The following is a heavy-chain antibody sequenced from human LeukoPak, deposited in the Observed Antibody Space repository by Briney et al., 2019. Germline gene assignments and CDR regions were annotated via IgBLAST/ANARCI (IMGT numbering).Heavy chain of an antibody. CDR3: ARERYCTNGVCLPFDF. V-gene: IGHV4-39*02. CDR2: IYYSGST. Sequence: SETLSLTCTVSGGSISSSSYAWGWLRQPPGKGLEWIVSIYYSGSTYYNPSLKSRFTRSVDTSKNQFSLKLSSVTAADTAVYYCARERYCTNGVCLPFDFWGQGTLVTVSS. J-gene: IGHJ4*02. D-gene: IGHD2-8*01. CDR1: GGSISSSSYA.